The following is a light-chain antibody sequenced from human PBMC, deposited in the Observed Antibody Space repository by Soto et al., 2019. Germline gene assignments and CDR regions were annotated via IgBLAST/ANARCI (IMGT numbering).Light chain of an antibody. CDR2: DVT. CDR1: SSDVGGYDY. Sequence: QSVLTQPAPVSGFPGQSNTISSTGTSSDVGGYDYVSWYQQHPGKAPKLMIYDVTNQPSGVSNRFSGSRSGNTASLTISGLQAEDEADYYCISYASINTYVFGTGTKVTVL. J-gene: IGLJ1*01. V-gene: IGLV2-14*01. CDR3: ISYASINTYV.